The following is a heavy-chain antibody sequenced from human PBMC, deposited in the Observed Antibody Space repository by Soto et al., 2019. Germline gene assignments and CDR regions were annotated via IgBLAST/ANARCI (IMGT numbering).Heavy chain of an antibody. CDR1: GYTFTSYA. CDR2: INAGNGNT. D-gene: IGHD5-18*01. Sequence: QVQLVQSGAEVKKPGASVKVSCKASGYTFTSYAMHWVRQAPGQRLEWMGWINAGNGNTKYSQKFQGRVTITRDTSASTAYMELSSLRSEDTAVYYCARGWIQNGVYYYYMDVWAKGPRSPSP. V-gene: IGHV1-3*01. CDR3: ARGWIQNGVYYYYMDV. J-gene: IGHJ6*03.